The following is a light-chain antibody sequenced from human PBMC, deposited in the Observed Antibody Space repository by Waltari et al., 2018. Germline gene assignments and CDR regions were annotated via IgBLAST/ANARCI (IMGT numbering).Light chain of an antibody. V-gene: IGKV3-20*01. J-gene: IGKJ1*01. CDR2: DAS. CDR1: QSGSGSY. Sequence: EIVLTQSPDTLSLSPGERATLSCRASQSGSGSYLAWYQQKPGQAPRLLISDASSRATDIPDRFSGSGSGTDFTLTISRLGPEDFAVYYCQQYGTSPTWTFGQGTKVEIK. CDR3: QQYGTSPTWT.